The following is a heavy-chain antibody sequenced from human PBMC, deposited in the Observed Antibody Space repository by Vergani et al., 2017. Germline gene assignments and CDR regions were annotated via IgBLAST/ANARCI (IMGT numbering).Heavy chain of an antibody. CDR3: ARGEDYSNHPSIYYYYYYMDV. Sequence: QVQLQQWGAGLLKPSETLSLTCAVYGGSFSGYYWSWIRQPPGKGLEWIGEINHSGSTNYNPSLKSRVTISVDTSKNQLSLKLSSVTAADTAVYYCARGEDYSNHPSIYYYYYYMDVWGKGTTVTVSS. D-gene: IGHD4-11*01. J-gene: IGHJ6*03. CDR2: INHSGST. V-gene: IGHV4-34*01. CDR1: GGSFSGYY.